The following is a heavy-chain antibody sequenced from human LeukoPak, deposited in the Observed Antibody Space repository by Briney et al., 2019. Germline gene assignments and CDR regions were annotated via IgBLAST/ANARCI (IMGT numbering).Heavy chain of an antibody. J-gene: IGHJ6*03. CDR3: GRGETFGGKYYRAF. D-gene: IGHD3-16*01. Sequence: PSETLSLTCIVSGGPISTHYWSWSRQPPGKGLEWIGYNDYSGSTNYNPSLKSRVTISVDTSKNQFSLKLNSVTAADTAVYYCGRGETFGGKYYRAFWGKGTPVTVP. CDR1: GGPISTHY. V-gene: IGHV4-59*11. CDR2: NDYSGST.